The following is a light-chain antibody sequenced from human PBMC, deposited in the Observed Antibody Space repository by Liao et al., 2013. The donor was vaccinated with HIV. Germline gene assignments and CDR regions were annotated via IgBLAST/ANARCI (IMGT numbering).Light chain of an antibody. CDR1: NIGTNS. J-gene: IGLJ1*01. Sequence: SYVLTQPPSVSVAPGKTATITCGGNNIGTNSVHWYQQRPGQAPVLVIYYDSDRPSGIPERFSGSNSGNTATLTISRAEAGDEADYFCQVWDSTSDLSYVFGTGTKVTVL. V-gene: IGLV3-21*01. CDR3: QVWDSTSDLSYV. CDR2: YDS.